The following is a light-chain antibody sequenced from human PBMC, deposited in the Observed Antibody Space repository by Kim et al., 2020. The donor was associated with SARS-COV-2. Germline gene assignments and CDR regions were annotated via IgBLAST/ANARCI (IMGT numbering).Light chain of an antibody. CDR3: CSYAGSFWV. CDR2: DIS. V-gene: IGLV2-11*01. CDR1: GSDVGGYTY. Sequence: PGPSVTISCTGTGSDVGGYTYVSWYQQRPGKAPKLMIYDISKRPSGVPDRFSGSKSGNTASLTISGLQAEDEADYYCCSYAGSFWVFGGGTQLTVL. J-gene: IGLJ3*02.